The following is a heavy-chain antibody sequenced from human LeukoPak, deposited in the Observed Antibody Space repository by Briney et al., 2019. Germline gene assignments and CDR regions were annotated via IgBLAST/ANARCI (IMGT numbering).Heavy chain of an antibody. Sequence: TPSETLSLTCTVSGGSISIYYWSWLRQPPGKGLEWIGYIYYSGNTNYNPSLKSRLTISVDTSKNQFSLKLSSVTAADTAVYYCARESRRDGYKFDYWGQGTLVTVSS. D-gene: IGHD5-24*01. CDR2: IYYSGNT. V-gene: IGHV4-59*01. J-gene: IGHJ4*02. CDR1: GGSISIYY. CDR3: ARESRRDGYKFDY.